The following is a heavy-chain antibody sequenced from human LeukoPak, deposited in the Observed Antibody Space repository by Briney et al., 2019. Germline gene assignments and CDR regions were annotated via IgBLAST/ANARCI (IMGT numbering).Heavy chain of an antibody. CDR3: ARDPTVSGSYYNT. J-gene: IGHJ5*02. V-gene: IGHV3-53*01. Sequence: GGSLRLSCAASGFNVTSGYMNWVRQAPGKGLEWVSVIFSGGTESYADSVKGRFTISRDNSKNMLYLQMNSLRAEDTAVYFCARDPTVSGSYYNTWGQGTLVTVSS. D-gene: IGHD1-26*01. CDR2: IFSGGTE. CDR1: GFNVTSGY.